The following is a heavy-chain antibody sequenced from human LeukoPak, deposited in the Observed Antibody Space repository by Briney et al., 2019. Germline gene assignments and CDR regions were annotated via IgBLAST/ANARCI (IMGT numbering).Heavy chain of an antibody. Sequence: GGSLRLSCAASGFTFSSYGMHWVRQAPGKGLAWVAVISYDGNNKYYADSVKGRFTISRDNSKNTLYLQMNSLRAEDTAVYYCAKDAYYDSSAWYFDSWGHGTLVTVSS. CDR1: GFTFSSYG. D-gene: IGHD3-22*01. J-gene: IGHJ4*01. CDR2: ISYDGNNK. V-gene: IGHV3-30*18. CDR3: AKDAYYDSSAWYFDS.